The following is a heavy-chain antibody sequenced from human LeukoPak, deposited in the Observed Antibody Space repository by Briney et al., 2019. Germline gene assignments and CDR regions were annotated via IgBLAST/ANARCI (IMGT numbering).Heavy chain of an antibody. V-gene: IGHV3-23*01. Sequence: GGSLRLSCAASGFTFSSYAMSWVRQAPGKGLEWVSAINGSGGSTYYADSVKGRFTISRDNAKNSLYLQMNSLRAEDTALYYCARDQGIAAAYGAFDIWGQGTMVTVSS. CDR3: ARDQGIAAAYGAFDI. J-gene: IGHJ3*02. CDR2: INGSGGST. D-gene: IGHD6-13*01. CDR1: GFTFSSYA.